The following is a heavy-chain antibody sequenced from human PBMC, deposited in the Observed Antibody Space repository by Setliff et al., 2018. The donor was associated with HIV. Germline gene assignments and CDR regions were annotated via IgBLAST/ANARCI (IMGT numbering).Heavy chain of an antibody. D-gene: IGHD6-6*01. Sequence: SETLSLTCTVSGGSISSGSYYWGWIRQPPGKGLEWIGSIYYSGSTDYDPSLKSRVTISVDTSKNQFSLKLSSVTAADTAVYYCARDRELARHYYYGMDVWGQGTTVTVSS. CDR2: IYYSGST. V-gene: IGHV4-39*07. CDR1: GGSISSGSYY. CDR3: ARDRELARHYYYGMDV. J-gene: IGHJ6*02.